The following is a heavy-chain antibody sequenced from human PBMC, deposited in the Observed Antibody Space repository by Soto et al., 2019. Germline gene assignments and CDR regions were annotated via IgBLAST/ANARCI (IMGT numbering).Heavy chain of an antibody. J-gene: IGHJ4*02. CDR1: GGSFSGYY. CDR3: ARGRAEVGSWYHFEY. D-gene: IGHD6-13*01. CDR2: INHSGST. V-gene: IGHV4-34*01. Sequence: PSETLSLTCAVFGGSFSGYYWSWIRQPPGKGLEWIGEINHSGSTNYNPSLKRRVTISVDTSKNQFSLKLSSVTAADTAVYYCARGRAEVGSWYHFEYWGQGTLVTVSS.